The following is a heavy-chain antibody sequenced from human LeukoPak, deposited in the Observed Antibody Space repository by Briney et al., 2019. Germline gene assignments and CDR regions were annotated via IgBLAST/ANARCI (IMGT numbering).Heavy chain of an antibody. CDR2: IYHSGSI. CDR3: ARESVVDTAMTGID. Sequence: SETLSLTCTVSGGSISSSSYYWGWIRQPPGKGLEWIGSIYHSGSIYYNPSLKSRVTISVDTSKNQFSLKLSSVTAADTAVYYCARESVVDTAMTGIDWGQGTLVTVSS. J-gene: IGHJ4*02. V-gene: IGHV4-39*07. D-gene: IGHD5-18*01. CDR1: GGSISSSSYY.